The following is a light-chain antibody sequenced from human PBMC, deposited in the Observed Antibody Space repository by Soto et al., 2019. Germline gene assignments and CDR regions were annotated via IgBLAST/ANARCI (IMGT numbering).Light chain of an antibody. J-gene: IGLJ1*01. V-gene: IGLV2-14*01. Sequence: QPVLTQPASVSGSPGQSITISCTGTRSDVGGYNYVSWYQQHPGKAPKLTIYDVTNRPSGVSNRFSGSKSGNTASLTISGLQAEDEADYYCASYASTTTLGVFGTGTKLTVL. CDR2: DVT. CDR3: ASYASTTTLGV. CDR1: RSDVGGYNY.